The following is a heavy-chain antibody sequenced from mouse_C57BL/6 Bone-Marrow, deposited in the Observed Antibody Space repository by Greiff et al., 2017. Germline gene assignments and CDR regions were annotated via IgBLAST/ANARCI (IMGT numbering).Heavy chain of an antibody. CDR1: GFSLTSYG. CDR2: IWGDGST. J-gene: IGHJ4*01. V-gene: IGHV2-3*01. CDR3: AKTPDDYDMDY. D-gene: IGHD2-4*01. Sequence: QVQLQQSGPGLVAPSQSLSITCTVSGFSLTSYGVSWVRQPPGKGLEWLGVIWGDGSTNYHSALISRLSISKDNSKGQVFLKLNSQQTDDTATYYCAKTPDDYDMDYWGQGTSVTVSS.